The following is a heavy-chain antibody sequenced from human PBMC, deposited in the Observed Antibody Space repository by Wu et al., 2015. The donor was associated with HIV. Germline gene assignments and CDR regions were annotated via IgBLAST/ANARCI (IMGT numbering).Heavy chain of an antibody. CDR3: VRGARGMPKGAFEI. CDR1: GYTFSSYY. Sequence: QVQLVQSGAEMKKPGASVKVSCKASGYTFSSYYIHWVRQAPGQGLEWVAWITPNSGGTNSAQMFQGRVTLTRDTSISTTYLELTSLTSDDTAVYYCVRGARGMPKGAFEIWGQGTPVIVSS. J-gene: IGHJ3*02. CDR2: ITPNSGGT. D-gene: IGHD3-10*01. V-gene: IGHV1-2*02.